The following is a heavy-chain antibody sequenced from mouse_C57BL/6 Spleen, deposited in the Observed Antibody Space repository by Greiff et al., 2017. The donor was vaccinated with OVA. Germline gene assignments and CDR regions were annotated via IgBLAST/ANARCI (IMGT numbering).Heavy chain of an antibody. CDR1: GFTFTDYY. CDR2: IRNKANGYTT. Sequence: EVKLMESGGGLVQPGGSLSLSCAASGFTFTDYYMSWVRQPPGKALEWLGFIRNKANGYTTEYSASVKGRFTISRDNSQSILYLQMNALRAEDSATYYCARYTAQAAWFAYWGQGTLVTVSA. D-gene: IGHD3-2*02. J-gene: IGHJ3*01. V-gene: IGHV7-3*01. CDR3: ARYTAQAAWFAY.